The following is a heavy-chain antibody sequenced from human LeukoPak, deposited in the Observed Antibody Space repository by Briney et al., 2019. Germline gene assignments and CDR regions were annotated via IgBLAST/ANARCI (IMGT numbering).Heavy chain of an antibody. CDR1: GFTFSSYW. V-gene: IGHV3-23*01. J-gene: IGHJ4*02. D-gene: IGHD3-22*01. CDR2: ISGSGGNT. Sequence: PGGSLRLSCAASGFTFSSYWMSWVRQAPGRGLEWVSGISGSGGNTYYAGSVKGRFTISRDNSKNTLYLQMNSLRAEDTAVYYCAKETYDGSATYDYWGQGTLVTVSS. CDR3: AKETYDGSATYDY.